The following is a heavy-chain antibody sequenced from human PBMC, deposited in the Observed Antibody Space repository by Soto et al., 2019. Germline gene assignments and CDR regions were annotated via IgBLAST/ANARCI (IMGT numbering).Heavy chain of an antibody. D-gene: IGHD3-22*01. CDR2: IYHSGST. CDR1: GGCISSGGYS. V-gene: IGHV4-30-2*01. Sequence: PSETLSLTCAVSGGCISSGGYSWSWIRQPPGKGLEWIGYIYHSGSTYYNPSLKSRVTISVDRSKNQFSLKLSSVTAADTAVYYCARAMIVAGKFDYWGQGTLVTVSS. J-gene: IGHJ4*02. CDR3: ARAMIVAGKFDY.